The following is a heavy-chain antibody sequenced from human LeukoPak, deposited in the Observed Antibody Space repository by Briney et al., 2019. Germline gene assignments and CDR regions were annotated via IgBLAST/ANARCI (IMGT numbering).Heavy chain of an antibody. D-gene: IGHD5-24*01. CDR1: GFTFSRYN. J-gene: IGHJ4*02. CDR3: ARDPSDGYKDY. V-gene: IGHV3-21*01. Sequence: GGSLRLSCADSGFTFSRYNMNWVRQAPGKGLEWVSSISSSSGYMYYADSVKGRFTISRDNAKNSLYLQMNSLRAEDTAVYYCARDPSDGYKDYWGQGTLVTVSS. CDR2: ISSSSGYM.